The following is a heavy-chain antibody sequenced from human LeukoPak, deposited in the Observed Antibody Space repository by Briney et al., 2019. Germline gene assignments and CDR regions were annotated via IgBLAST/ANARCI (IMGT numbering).Heavy chain of an antibody. CDR1: GFTVGSNY. J-gene: IGHJ4*02. CDR3: ARDQGGSYSSSWFDY. V-gene: IGHV3-53*01. D-gene: IGHD6-13*01. Sequence: PGGSLRLSCAASGFTVGSNYMSWVRQAPGKGLEWVSVIYSGVSTYYADSVKGRFTISRDNSKNTLYLQMNSLRAEDTAVYYCARDQGGSYSSSWFDYWGQGTLVTVSS. CDR2: IYSGVST.